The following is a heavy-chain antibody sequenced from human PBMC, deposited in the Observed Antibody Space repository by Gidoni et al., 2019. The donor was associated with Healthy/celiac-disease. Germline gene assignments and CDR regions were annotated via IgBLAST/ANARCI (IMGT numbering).Heavy chain of an antibody. J-gene: IGHJ6*02. CDR1: VFTFLSYS. D-gene: IGHD3-3*01. V-gene: IGHV3-21*01. Sequence: EVQLVESGGGLVKPGGSLRLSCAASVFTFLSYSMNWVRQAPGKGLEWVSSISSSSRYIYYADSVKGRFTISRDNAKNSLYLQMNSLRAEDTAVYYCARVKGIKEWSLYYYGMDVWGQGTTVTVSS. CDR2: ISSSSRYI. CDR3: ARVKGIKEWSLYYYGMDV.